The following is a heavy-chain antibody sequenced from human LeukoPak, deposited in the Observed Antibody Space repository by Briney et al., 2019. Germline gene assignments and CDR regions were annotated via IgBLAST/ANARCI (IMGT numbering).Heavy chain of an antibody. CDR3: ARHRRRITMVRGVQNWFDP. D-gene: IGHD3-10*01. V-gene: IGHV4-34*01. CDR1: GGSFSGYY. Sequence: SETLSLTCAVYGGSFSGYYWSWIRQPPGKGLEWIGEINHSGSTNYNPSLKSRVTISVDTSKNQFSLKLSSVTAADTAVYYCARHRRRITMVRGVQNWFDPWGQGTLVTVSS. CDR2: INHSGST. J-gene: IGHJ5*02.